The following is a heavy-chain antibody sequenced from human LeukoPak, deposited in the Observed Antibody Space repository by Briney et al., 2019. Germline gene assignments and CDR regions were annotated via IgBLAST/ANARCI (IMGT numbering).Heavy chain of an antibody. V-gene: IGHV1-2*02. CDR1: GYTFTGYY. CDR3: ARVKYSSSSFAFDI. D-gene: IGHD6-6*01. J-gene: IGHJ3*02. CDR2: INPNSGGT. Sequence: ASVKVSCKASGYTFTGYYMHWVRQAPGQGLEWMGWINPNSGGTNYAQKFQGRVTVTRDTSISTAYMELSRLRSDDTAVYYCARVKYSSSSFAFDIWGQGTMVTVSS.